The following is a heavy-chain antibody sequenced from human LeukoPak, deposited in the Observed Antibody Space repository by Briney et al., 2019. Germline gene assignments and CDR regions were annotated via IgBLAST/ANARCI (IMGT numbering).Heavy chain of an antibody. Sequence: SETLSLTCAVYGGYFSGYYWSWIRQPPGKGLEWIGEINHSGSTNYNPSLKSRVTISVDTSKNQFSLKLSSVTAADTAVYYCVGYCSSTSCYAALSMDVWGQGTTVTVSS. D-gene: IGHD2-2*01. CDR3: VGYCSSTSCYAALSMDV. CDR1: GGYFSGYY. V-gene: IGHV4-34*01. CDR2: INHSGST. J-gene: IGHJ6*02.